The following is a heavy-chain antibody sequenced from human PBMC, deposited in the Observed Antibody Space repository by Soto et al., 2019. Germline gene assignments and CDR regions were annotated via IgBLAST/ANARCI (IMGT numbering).Heavy chain of an antibody. Sequence: LSLTCTVFGGSVSIGDYLWSWIRQRPGKGLEWIGYIHDSGNTYYNPSLKSRVTISLDTSKNQFSLKVTSMTAADTAVYFCARACGGDSGDYASLFDRWGQGNLVTVSS. CDR2: IHDSGNT. CDR1: GGSVSIGDYL. D-gene: IGHD4-17*01. J-gene: IGHJ5*02. CDR3: ARACGGDSGDYASLFDR. V-gene: IGHV4-30-4*01.